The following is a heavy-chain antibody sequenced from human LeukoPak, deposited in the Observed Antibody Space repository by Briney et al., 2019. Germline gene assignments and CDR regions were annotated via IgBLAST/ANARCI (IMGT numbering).Heavy chain of an antibody. CDR3: ARHTPDYYDSGGPHADYYYYMDV. J-gene: IGHJ6*03. Sequence: GESLKISCKGSGYSFTSYWIGWVRQMPGKGLEWMGIIYPGDSDTRYSPSFQGQVTISADKSISTAYLQWSSLKASDTAMYYYARHTPDYYDSGGPHADYYYYMDVWGKGTTVTVSS. D-gene: IGHD3-22*01. CDR1: GYSFTSYW. V-gene: IGHV5-51*01. CDR2: IYPGDSDT.